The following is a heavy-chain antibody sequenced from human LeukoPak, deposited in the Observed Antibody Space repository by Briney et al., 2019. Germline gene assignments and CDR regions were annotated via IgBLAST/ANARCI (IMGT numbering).Heavy chain of an antibody. J-gene: IGHJ4*02. V-gene: IGHV3-30*18. Sequence: GGSLRLSCAASGFTFDDYAMHWVRQAPGKGLEWVAVISYDGSNKYYADSVKGRFTISRDNSKNTLYLQMNSLRAEDTAVYYCAKGPLGFWSGYYPDYWGQGTLVTVSS. CDR1: GFTFDDYA. D-gene: IGHD3-3*01. CDR2: ISYDGSNK. CDR3: AKGPLGFWSGYYPDY.